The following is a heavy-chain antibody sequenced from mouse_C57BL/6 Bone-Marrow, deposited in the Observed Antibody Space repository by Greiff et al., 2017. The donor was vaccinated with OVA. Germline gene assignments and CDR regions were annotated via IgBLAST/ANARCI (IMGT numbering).Heavy chain of an antibody. Sequence: EVKVEESGPGLVKPSQSLSLTCSVTGYSITSGYYWNWIRQFPGNKLEWMGYISYDGSNNYNPSLKNRISITRDTSKNQFFLKLNSVTTEDTATYYCARGGWLLSFAYWGQGTLVTVSA. CDR1: GYSITSGYY. J-gene: IGHJ3*01. V-gene: IGHV3-6*01. CDR2: ISYDGSN. CDR3: ARGGWLLSFAY. D-gene: IGHD2-3*01.